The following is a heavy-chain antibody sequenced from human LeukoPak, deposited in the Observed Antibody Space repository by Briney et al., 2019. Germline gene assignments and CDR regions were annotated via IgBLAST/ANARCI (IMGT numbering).Heavy chain of an antibody. D-gene: IGHD2-2*01. CDR2: INHSGST. V-gene: IGHV4-34*01. CDR1: GGSFSGYY. Sequence: SETLSLTCAVYGGSFSGYYWSWIRQPPGKGLEWIGEINHSGSTNYNPPLKSRVTISVDTSKNQFSLKLSSVTAADTAVYYCASKYCSSTSCYLVYWGQGTLVTVSS. CDR3: ASKYCSSTSCYLVY. J-gene: IGHJ4*02.